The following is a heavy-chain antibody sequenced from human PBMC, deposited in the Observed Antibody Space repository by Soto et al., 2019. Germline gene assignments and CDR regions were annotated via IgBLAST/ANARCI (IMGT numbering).Heavy chain of an antibody. CDR1: DFILSDAW. CDR3: ARDVHYDILTGYYVKSWFDP. Sequence: PGGSLRLSCAASDFILSDAWMKWVRQAPGKGLEWVSSISSSSSYIYYADSVKGRFTISRDNAKNSLYLQMNSLRAEDTAVYYCARDVHYDILTGYYVKSWFDPWGQGTLVTVSS. CDR2: ISSSSSYI. D-gene: IGHD3-9*01. V-gene: IGHV3-21*01. J-gene: IGHJ5*02.